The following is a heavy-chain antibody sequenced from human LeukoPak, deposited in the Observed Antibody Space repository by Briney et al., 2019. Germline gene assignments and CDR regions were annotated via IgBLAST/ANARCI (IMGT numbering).Heavy chain of an antibody. Sequence: GGSLRLSCAASGFTFSNAWMSWVRQAPGKGLEWVGRIKSKTDGGTTDYAAPVRGRFTISRDDSKNTLYLQMNSLKTEDTAVYYCTNDYSNYVDYYYYMDVWGKGTTVTVSS. CDR2: IKSKTDGGTT. D-gene: IGHD4-11*01. CDR1: GFTFSNAW. V-gene: IGHV3-15*01. J-gene: IGHJ6*03. CDR3: TNDYSNYVDYYYYMDV.